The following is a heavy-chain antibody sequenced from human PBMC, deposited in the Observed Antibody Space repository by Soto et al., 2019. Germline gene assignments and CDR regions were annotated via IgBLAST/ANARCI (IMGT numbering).Heavy chain of an antibody. Sequence: GGSLRLSCAASGFTFSSYAMSWVRQAPGKGLEWVSAISGSGGSTYYADSVKGRFTISRDNSKNTLYLQMNSLRAEDTAVYYCAKSSNRRPPNYLPAYPFDYWCQGPLVTLSS. CDR3: AKSSNRRPPNYLPAYPFDY. CDR2: ISGSGGST. J-gene: IGHJ4*02. D-gene: IGHD3-16*01. V-gene: IGHV3-23*01. CDR1: GFTFSSYA.